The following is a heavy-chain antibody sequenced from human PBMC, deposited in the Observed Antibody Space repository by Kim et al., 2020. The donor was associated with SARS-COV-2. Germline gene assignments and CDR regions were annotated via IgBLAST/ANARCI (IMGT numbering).Heavy chain of an antibody. Sequence: GGSLRLSCAASGFTFSTYYMTWVRQAPGKGLEWVASIKQDGTDKYYVDSVKGRFTISRDNAKNSLYLQMSSLRAEDTAVYYCARDVWFRRYTYNYMDVWG. J-gene: IGHJ6*03. CDR3: ARDVWFRRYTYNYMDV. D-gene: IGHD3-16*02. V-gene: IGHV3-7*01. CDR1: GFTFSTYY. CDR2: IKQDGTDK.